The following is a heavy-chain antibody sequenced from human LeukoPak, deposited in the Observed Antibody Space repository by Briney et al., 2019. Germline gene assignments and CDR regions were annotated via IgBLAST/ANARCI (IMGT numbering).Heavy chain of an antibody. CDR2: IIPIFGTA. Sequence: ASVKVSCKASRGTVSSYAISWVRQPPAQGLEWMGGIIPIFGTANYAQKFQGRVTITTDESTSTAYMELSSLRSEDTAVYYCARGPRYIVATTRWYYFDYWGQGTLVTVSS. V-gene: IGHV1-69*05. CDR1: RGTVSSYA. CDR3: ARGPRYIVATTRWYYFDY. D-gene: IGHD5-12*01. J-gene: IGHJ4*02.